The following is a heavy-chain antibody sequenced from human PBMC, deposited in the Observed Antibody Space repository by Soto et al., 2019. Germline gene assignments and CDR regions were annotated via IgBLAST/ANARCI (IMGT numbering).Heavy chain of an antibody. CDR1: GGSVSSGSYY. V-gene: IGHV4-61*01. CDR2: IYYSGST. CDR3: ARMAIAAAGHFDY. J-gene: IGHJ4*02. D-gene: IGHD6-13*01. Sequence: SETLSLTCTVSGGSVSSGSYYWSWIRQPPGKGLEWIGYIYYSGSTNYNPSLKSRVTISVDTSKNQFSLKLSSVTAADTAMYYCARMAIAAAGHFDYWGQGTLVTVSS.